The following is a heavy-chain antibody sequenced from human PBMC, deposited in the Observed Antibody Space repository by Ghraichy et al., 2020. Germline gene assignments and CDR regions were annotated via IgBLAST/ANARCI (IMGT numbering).Heavy chain of an antibody. CDR2: ISSSSSTI. Sequence: GGSLRLSCAASGFTFSSYSMNWVRQAPGKGLEWVSYISSSSSTIYYADSVKGRFTISRDNAKNSLYLQMNSLRDEDTAVYYCARDRLLQRYPVSLDYWGQGTLVTVSS. CDR3: ARDRLLQRYPVSLDY. V-gene: IGHV3-48*02. CDR1: GFTFSSYS. J-gene: IGHJ4*02. D-gene: IGHD1-1*01.